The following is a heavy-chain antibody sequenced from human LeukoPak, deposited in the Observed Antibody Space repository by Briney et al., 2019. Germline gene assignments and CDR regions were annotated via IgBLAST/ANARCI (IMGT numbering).Heavy chain of an antibody. V-gene: IGHV4-39*01. D-gene: IGHD3-22*01. CDR2: IYYSGST. CDR1: GGSISTTNYY. Sequence: SETLSLTCTVSGGSISTTNYYWAWIRQPPGKGLEWIGSIYYSGSTYYNPSLKSRVTISVDTSKNQFSLKLSSVTAADTAVYYCARLGLPYYYDSSGYPIWGQGTLVTVSS. J-gene: IGHJ4*02. CDR3: ARLGLPYYYDSSGYPI.